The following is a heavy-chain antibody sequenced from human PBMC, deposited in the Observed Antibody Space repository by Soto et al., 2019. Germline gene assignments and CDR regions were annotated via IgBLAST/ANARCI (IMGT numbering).Heavy chain of an antibody. CDR1: GYTFTSYD. D-gene: IGHD2-8*01. Sequence: ASLKVSCKASGYTFTSYDINWVRQATGQGLEWMGWMNPNSGNTGYAQKFQGRVTMTRNTSISTAYMELSSLRSEDTAVYYCARGPETSKYYTNSVGSTGTLPDPWGQGPLVTVS. CDR2: MNPNSGNT. CDR3: ARGPETSKYYTNSVGSTGTLPDP. V-gene: IGHV1-8*01. J-gene: IGHJ5*02.